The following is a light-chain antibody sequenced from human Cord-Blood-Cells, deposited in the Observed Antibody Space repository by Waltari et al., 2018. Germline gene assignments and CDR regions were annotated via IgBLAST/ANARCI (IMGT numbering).Light chain of an antibody. Sequence: QSALTQPRSVSGSPGQSVTISCTGTSSDVGGYNHVFWYQQHPGKAPKLMIYDVSKRPSGVPDRFSGSKSGNTASLTISGLQAEDEADYYCCSYAGSYTHYVFGTGTKVTVL. J-gene: IGLJ1*01. CDR3: CSYAGSYTHYV. CDR1: SSDVGGYNH. CDR2: DVS. V-gene: IGLV2-11*01.